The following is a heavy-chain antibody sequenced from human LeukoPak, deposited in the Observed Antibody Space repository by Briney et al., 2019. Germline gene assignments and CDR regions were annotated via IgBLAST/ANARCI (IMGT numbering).Heavy chain of an antibody. J-gene: IGHJ4*02. CDR1: GSSITSYY. CDR3: ARGRDAWIY. V-gene: IGHV4-59*01. Sequence: SETLSLTCSVSGSSITSYYWSWIRQPPGKGLEWIGYIFYSGNTNYNPSLESRVAISVDMSKNQFSLRLTSVTAADTAVYYCARGRDAWIYWGQGTLVTVSS. D-gene: IGHD1-1*01. CDR2: IFYSGNT.